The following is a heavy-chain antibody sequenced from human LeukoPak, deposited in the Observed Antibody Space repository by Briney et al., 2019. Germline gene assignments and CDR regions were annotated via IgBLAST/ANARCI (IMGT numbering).Heavy chain of an antibody. CDR3: ATRYCRSSSCNPLFQH. Sequence: PSETLSLTCSVFGGSISSSSYYWSWVRQPPGKGLEWIGTIYYSGSTYYNPSHPSLKSRVTISVDTSKNQFSLKLTSVTAADTAVYYCATRYCRSSSCNPLFQHWGQGTLVSVSS. D-gene: IGHD2-2*01. J-gene: IGHJ1*01. CDR1: GGSISSSSYY. V-gene: IGHV4-39*01. CDR2: IYYSGST.